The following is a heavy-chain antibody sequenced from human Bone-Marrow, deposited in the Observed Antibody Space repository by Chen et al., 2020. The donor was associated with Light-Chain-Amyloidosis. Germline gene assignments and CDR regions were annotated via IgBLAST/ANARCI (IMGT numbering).Heavy chain of an antibody. J-gene: IGHJ4*02. Sequence: QVQLVESGGGVVQPGRPLRLSCAASGFTFSSYGMHWVRQAPGKGLEWVAVIWYDGSNKYYADSVKGRFTISRDNSKNTLYLQMNSLRAEDTAVYYCARDLGAAAGTLGSRWGQGTLVTVSS. D-gene: IGHD6-13*01. V-gene: IGHV3-33*01. CDR1: GFTFSSYG. CDR2: IWYDGSNK. CDR3: ARDLGAAAGTLGSR.